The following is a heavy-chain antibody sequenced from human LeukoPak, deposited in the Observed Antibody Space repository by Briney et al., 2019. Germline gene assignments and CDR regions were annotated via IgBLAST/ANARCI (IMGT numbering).Heavy chain of an antibody. CDR1: GYSFTNYD. J-gene: IGHJ5*02. Sequence: ASVTVSCKASGYSFTNYDINWVRQATGQGLEWMGWMHPHSGNTGYAQNFQGRVTMTRNTSITTAYMELSSLRPEDTAVYYCARVLDRTKFDPWGQGTLVTVSS. CDR2: MHPHSGNT. CDR3: ARVLDRTKFDP. D-gene: IGHD1-1*01. V-gene: IGHV1-8*01.